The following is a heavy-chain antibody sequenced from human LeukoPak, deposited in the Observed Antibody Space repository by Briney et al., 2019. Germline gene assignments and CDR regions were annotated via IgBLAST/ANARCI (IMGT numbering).Heavy chain of an antibody. J-gene: IGHJ6*02. CDR3: ARGYQLHRPSYYGMDV. CDR2: ICYSGST. V-gene: IGHV4-59*01. CDR1: GGSISSYY. Sequence: SETLSLTCTVSGGSISSYYWSWIRQPPGKGLEWIGYICYSGSTNYNPSLKSRVTISVDTSKNQFSLKLSSVTAADTAVYYCARGYQLHRPSYYGMDVWGQGTTVTVSS. D-gene: IGHD2-2*01.